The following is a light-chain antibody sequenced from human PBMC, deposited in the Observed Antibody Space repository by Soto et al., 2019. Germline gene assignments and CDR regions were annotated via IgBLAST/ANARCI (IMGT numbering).Light chain of an antibody. CDR3: QHRGKWTRT. CDR2: GAS. Sequence: EIVLTQSPATLSSSPGERVTLSCRASQSVSSYLAWYQHKPGQAPMLLIYGASNRATGIQARFSGSGSGTDFSLTISSLESEDFPVYYGQHRGKWTRTFGQGTKLEIK. V-gene: IGKV3-11*01. J-gene: IGKJ2*01. CDR1: QSVSSY.